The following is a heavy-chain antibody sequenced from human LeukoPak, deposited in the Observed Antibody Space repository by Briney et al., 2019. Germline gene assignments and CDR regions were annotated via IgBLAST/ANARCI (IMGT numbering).Heavy chain of an antibody. CDR3: ARVVVVPAAIESYGMDV. V-gene: IGHV4-30-2*01. Sequence: SQTLSLTCTVSGVSISSGGYYWSWIRQPPGKGLEWIGEINHSGSTNYNPSLKSRVTISVDTSKNQFSLKLSSVTAADTAVYYCARVVVVPAAIESYGMDVWGQGTTVTVSS. D-gene: IGHD2-2*01. CDR2: INHSGST. CDR1: GVSISSGGYY. J-gene: IGHJ6*02.